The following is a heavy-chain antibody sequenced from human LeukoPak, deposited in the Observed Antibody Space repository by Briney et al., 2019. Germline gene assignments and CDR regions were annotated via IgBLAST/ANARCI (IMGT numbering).Heavy chain of an antibody. CDR1: GGSISTYW. V-gene: IGHV4-59*08. CDR2: IYYSGST. CDR3: ARGTVTTTMKAFDI. J-gene: IGHJ3*02. Sequence: PSETLSLTCTVSGGSISTYWWSWIRQPPGKGLEWIGYIYYSGSTNYNPSLKSRVTISVDTSKNQFSLKLSSVTAADTAVYYCARGTVTTTMKAFDIWRQGTMVTVSS. D-gene: IGHD4-17*01.